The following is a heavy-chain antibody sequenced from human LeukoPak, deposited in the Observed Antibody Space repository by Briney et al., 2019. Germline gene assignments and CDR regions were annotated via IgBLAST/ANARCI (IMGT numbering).Heavy chain of an antibody. CDR1: GFTFDDYA. CDR2: ISWNSGSI. Sequence: GGSLRLSCAASGFTFDDYAMHWVRQAPGKGLEWVSGISWNSGSIGYADSVKGRFTISRDNAKNSLYLQMNSLRAEDTALYYCAKEGNWDDILTGYETGAFDIWGQGTMVTVSS. J-gene: IGHJ3*02. CDR3: AKEGNWDDILTGYETGAFDI. V-gene: IGHV3-9*01. D-gene: IGHD3-9*01.